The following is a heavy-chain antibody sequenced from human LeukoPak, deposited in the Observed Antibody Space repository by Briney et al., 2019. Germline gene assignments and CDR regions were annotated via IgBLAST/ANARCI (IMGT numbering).Heavy chain of an antibody. V-gene: IGHV1-18*01. CDR3: AREARYDVLTNYQPYYFDF. CDR1: VYTFNNYG. J-gene: IGHJ4*02. Sequence: ASVKVSCKASVYTFNNYGISWVRQAPGQGLEWMGWINGDNGNTNYAQKVQGRVTMTKDTSTSTAYMELRSLRSDHTAVYYCAREARYDVLTNYQPYYFDFWGQGTLVSVSS. D-gene: IGHD3-9*01. CDR2: INGDNGNT.